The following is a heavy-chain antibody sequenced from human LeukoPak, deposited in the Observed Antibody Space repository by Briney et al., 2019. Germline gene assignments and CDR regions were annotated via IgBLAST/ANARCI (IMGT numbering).Heavy chain of an antibody. CDR1: GFTFSEHY. Sequence: GGSLRLSCAASGFTFSEHYMNWVRQAPGKGLEWVGRIRKNTNSYSTEYAASVKGRFTISRDDSENSLYLQMNSLKTGDTAVSVCARECAASTWYYQTWGQGTQVTVSS. CDR3: ARECAASTWYYQT. V-gene: IGHV3-72*01. J-gene: IGHJ4*02. CDR2: IRKNTNSYST. D-gene: IGHD2-15*01.